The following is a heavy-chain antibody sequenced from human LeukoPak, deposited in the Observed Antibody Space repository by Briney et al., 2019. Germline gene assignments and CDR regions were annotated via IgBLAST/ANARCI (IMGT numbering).Heavy chain of an antibody. Sequence: SETLSLTCTVSGGSISSSSYYWGWIRQPPGKGLEWIGSIYYSGSTYYNPSLKSRVTISVDTSKNQFSLKLSSVTAADTAVYYCARDLSGQLNWFDPWGQGTLVTVSS. CDR2: IYYSGST. CDR1: GGSISSSSYY. J-gene: IGHJ5*02. CDR3: ARDLSGQLNWFDP. D-gene: IGHD3/OR15-3a*01. V-gene: IGHV4-39*02.